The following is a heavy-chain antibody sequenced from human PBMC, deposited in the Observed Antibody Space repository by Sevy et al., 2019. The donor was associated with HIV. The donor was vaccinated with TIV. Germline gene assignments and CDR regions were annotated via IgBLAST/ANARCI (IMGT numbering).Heavy chain of an antibody. CDR2: INHSGST. CDR1: GGSFSGYY. D-gene: IGHD2-15*01. V-gene: IGHV4-34*01. Sequence: SETLSLTCAVYGGSFSGYYWSWIRQPPGKGLEWIGAINHSGSTNYNPSLKSRVTISVDTSKNQFSLKLSSVTAADTAVYYCAREGYCSGGSCYLEYRWFDPWGQGTLVTVSS. J-gene: IGHJ5*02. CDR3: AREGYCSGGSCYLEYRWFDP.